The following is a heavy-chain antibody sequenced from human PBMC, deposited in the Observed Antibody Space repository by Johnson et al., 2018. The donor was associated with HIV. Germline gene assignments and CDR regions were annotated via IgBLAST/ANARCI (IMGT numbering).Heavy chain of an antibody. J-gene: IGHJ3*02. D-gene: IGHD3-16*01. CDR2: LSYDGSNK. CDR3: ASLGLDLLVKAPLSVVFDAFDI. Sequence: QVQLVESGGGLVQPGRSLRLSCAASGFTFSSYAMHWVRQAPGKGLEWVAVLSYDGSNKYYADSVKGRFTISRANSKNTLYLQMNSLRAEDTAVYYCASLGLDLLVKAPLSVVFDAFDIWGQGTMVTVSS. V-gene: IGHV3-30-3*01. CDR1: GFTFSSYA.